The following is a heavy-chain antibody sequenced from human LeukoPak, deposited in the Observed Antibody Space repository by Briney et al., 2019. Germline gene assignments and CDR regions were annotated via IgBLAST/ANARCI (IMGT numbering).Heavy chain of an antibody. J-gene: IGHJ4*02. CDR2: ISTYNGDT. CDR3: ARDPSNTSGRYIYFDS. CDR1: GYTFTRYA. V-gene: IGHV1-18*04. Sequence: SSVKVSGKASGYTFTRYAISWVRQAPGQGLEWMGWISTYNGDTNYAQNLQGRVTMTRDTSTSTAYMELRSLRSDDTAVYYCARDPSNTSGRYIYFDSWSQGTLATVSS. D-gene: IGHD6-19*01.